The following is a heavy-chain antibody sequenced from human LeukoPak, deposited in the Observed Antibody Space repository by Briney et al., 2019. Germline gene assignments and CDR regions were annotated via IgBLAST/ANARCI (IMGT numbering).Heavy chain of an antibody. CDR2: IYSSGNT. J-gene: IGHJ6*03. CDR3: ARHSYSTSYSYYYMDV. Sequence: PSETLSLTCTVSGGSISSGFYYWSWIRQPAGKGLEWIGRIYSSGNTNYNPSLKSRVTISVDTSKNHFSLGLSSVTAADTAVYYCARHSYSTSYSYYYMDVWGRGTTVTVSS. CDR1: GGSISSGFYY. V-gene: IGHV4-61*02. D-gene: IGHD6-6*01.